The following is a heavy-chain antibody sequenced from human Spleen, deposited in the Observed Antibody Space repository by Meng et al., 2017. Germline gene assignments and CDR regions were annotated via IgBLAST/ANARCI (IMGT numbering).Heavy chain of an antibody. CDR1: GNTFTSYS. J-gene: IGHJ5*01. V-gene: IGHV1-3*01. CDR3: ARGYSSGWYDS. Sequence: PSGAEVKNPGAAVEASCKVSGNTFTSYSFHWVRQAPGQGLEWLGWINAATGNTQYSQKFQNRVTFSRDTSARTVYMELSSLRSEDSAVYYCARGYSSGWYDSWGQGTLVTVSS. CDR2: INAATGNT. D-gene: IGHD6-19*01.